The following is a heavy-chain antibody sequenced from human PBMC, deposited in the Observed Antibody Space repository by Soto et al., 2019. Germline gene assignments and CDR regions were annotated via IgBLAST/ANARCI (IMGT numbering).Heavy chain of an antibody. Sequence: SETLSLTCAVSGGSISSGGYSWSWIRQPPGKGLEWIGYIYKGGSINYNPSLKSRVTISVDTSNNQFSLKLSSVTAADAAVYYCARAYYDRSGYAVDPWGQGTLVTVS. CDR1: GGSISSGGYS. J-gene: IGHJ5*02. CDR2: IYKGGSI. D-gene: IGHD3-22*01. V-gene: IGHV4-61*08. CDR3: ARAYYDRSGYAVDP.